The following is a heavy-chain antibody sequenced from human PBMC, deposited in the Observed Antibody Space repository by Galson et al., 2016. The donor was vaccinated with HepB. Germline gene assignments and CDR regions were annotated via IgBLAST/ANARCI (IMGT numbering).Heavy chain of an antibody. CDR3: AKDNLQFPNWFDP. CDR1: GFTFRVYA. Sequence: SLRLSCAASGFTFRVYAMSWVRQAPGKALEWVSSITSTGIYIHYAASVKGRFTISRDDAKNSLFLQMDSLRADDTAIYYCAKDNLQFPNWFDPRGQGTLVTVSS. D-gene: IGHD5-24*01. J-gene: IGHJ5*02. V-gene: IGHV3-21*01. CDR2: ITSTGIYI.